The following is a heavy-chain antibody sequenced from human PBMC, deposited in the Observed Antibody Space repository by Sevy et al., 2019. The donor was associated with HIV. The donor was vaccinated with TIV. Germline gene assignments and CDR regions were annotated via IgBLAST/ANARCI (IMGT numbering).Heavy chain of an antibody. V-gene: IGHV1-2*02. CDR1: GYTFTGYY. CDR2: INPNSGGT. D-gene: IGHD2-2*01. CDR3: ARDLNIVVVPAAILFDP. Sequence: ASVKVSCKASGYTFTGYYMHWVRQAPGQRLEWMGWINPNSGGTNCAQKFQGRVTMTRDTSISTAYMELSRLRSDDTAVYYCARDLNIVVVPAAILFDPWGQGTLVTVSS. J-gene: IGHJ5*02.